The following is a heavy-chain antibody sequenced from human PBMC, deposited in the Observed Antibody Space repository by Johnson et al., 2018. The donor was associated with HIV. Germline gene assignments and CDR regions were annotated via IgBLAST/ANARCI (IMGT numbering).Heavy chain of an antibody. CDR2: ISWDGGST. CDR3: ARGEWFYSSSTSAFDI. J-gene: IGHJ3*02. Sequence: VQLVESGGGVVQPGRSLRLSCAASGFTFSSYAMHWVRQAPGKGLEWVSLISWDGGSTYYADSVKGRFTISRDNSNNSLYLQRNSLRAEDTAVYYCARGEWFYSSSTSAFDIWGQGTMVTVSS. V-gene: IGHV3-43D*03. CDR1: GFTFSSYA. D-gene: IGHD6-13*01.